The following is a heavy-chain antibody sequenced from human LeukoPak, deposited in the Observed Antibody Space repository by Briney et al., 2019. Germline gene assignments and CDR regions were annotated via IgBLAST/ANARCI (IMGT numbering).Heavy chain of an antibody. CDR2: ISYDGSNK. J-gene: IGHJ6*02. CDR1: GFTFSSYG. Sequence: GGSLRLSCAASGFTFSSYGMHWVRQAPGKGLEWVAVISYDGSNKYYADSVKGRFTISRDNSKNTLYLQMNGLRAEDTAVYYCAKDVNGMDVWGQGTTVTVSS. V-gene: IGHV3-30*18. CDR3: AKDVNGMDV.